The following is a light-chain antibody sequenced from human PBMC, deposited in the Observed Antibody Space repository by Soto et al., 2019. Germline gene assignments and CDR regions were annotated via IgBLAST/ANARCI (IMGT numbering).Light chain of an antibody. J-gene: IGKJ1*01. CDR2: ATS. V-gene: IGKV1-39*01. CDR1: QSVDNF. CDR3: QHNYLNPPWT. Sequence: DIQMTQSPSSLSASVGDRVTITCRTSQSVDNFLNWYQQKPGKAPKLLIYATSTLQNGVPSRFSGSESGTDFLLTISSLQPEDFATYSCQHNYLNPPWTFGQGTMVEI.